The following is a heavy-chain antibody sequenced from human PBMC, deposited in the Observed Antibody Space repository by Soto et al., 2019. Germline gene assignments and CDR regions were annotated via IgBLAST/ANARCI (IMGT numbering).Heavy chain of an antibody. CDR2: IYYSGST. J-gene: IGHJ4*02. CDR1: GGSISSYY. CDR3: ARAADDFWSGPLHY. V-gene: IGHV4-59*01. D-gene: IGHD3-3*01. Sequence: SETLSLTCTVSGGSISSYYWSWIRQPPGKGLEWIGYIYYSGSTNYNPSLKSRVTISVDTSKNQFSLKLSSVTAADTAVYYCARAADDFWSGPLHYWGQGTLVTVSS.